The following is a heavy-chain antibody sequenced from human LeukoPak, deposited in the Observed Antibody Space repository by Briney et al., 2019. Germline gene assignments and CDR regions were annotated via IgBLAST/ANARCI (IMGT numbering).Heavy chain of an antibody. CDR1: GFTVSSNY. J-gene: IGHJ4*02. CDR3: AREGDLAAAGTYGH. D-gene: IGHD6-13*01. Sequence: GGSLRLSCAASGFTVSSNYMSWVRQAPGKGLEWVSVIYSGGSTYYADSVKGRFTISRDNSKNTLFLQMNSLRAEDTAVYYCAREGDLAAAGTYGHWGQGTLVTVSS. CDR2: IYSGGST. V-gene: IGHV3-53*01.